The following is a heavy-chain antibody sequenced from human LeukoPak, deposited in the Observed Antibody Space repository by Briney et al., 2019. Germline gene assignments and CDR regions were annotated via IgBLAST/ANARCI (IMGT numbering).Heavy chain of an antibody. D-gene: IGHD1-26*01. CDR3: ARSRDDFRNSGSHLDY. J-gene: IGHJ4*02. Sequence: PSETLSPTCTVSGGSISSDNYYWSWIRQPAGKGLEWIGRIHSSGTTNYNPYLKSRVTISVDTSDNRFSLKLTSVTAADTAVYYCARSRDDFRNSGSHLDYWGQGALVTVSS. CDR2: IHSSGTT. V-gene: IGHV4-61*02. CDR1: GGSISSDNYY.